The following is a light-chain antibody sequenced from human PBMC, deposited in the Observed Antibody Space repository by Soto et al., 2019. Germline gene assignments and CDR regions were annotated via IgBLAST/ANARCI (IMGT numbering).Light chain of an antibody. V-gene: IGLV2-14*01. J-gene: IGLJ1*01. CDR3: SSYTSSSTYV. Sequence: QSALTQPASVSGSPGQSITISCTGTGSDVGGYDYVSWYQHHPGKAPKVMIYEVTNRPSGVSNRFSGSKSGNTASLTISGLLAEDEADYYCSSYTSSSTYVFGLGTNVTV. CDR2: EVT. CDR1: GSDVGGYDY.